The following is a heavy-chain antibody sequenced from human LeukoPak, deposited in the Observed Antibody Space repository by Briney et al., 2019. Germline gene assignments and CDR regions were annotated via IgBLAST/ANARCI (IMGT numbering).Heavy chain of an antibody. CDR1: GFTFTRYY. V-gene: IGHV1-2*02. D-gene: IGHD6-13*01. CDR2: INPNNCDK. J-gene: IGHJ6*03. Sequence: ASVKVSCKASGFTFTRYYIHWVRQAPGQGLEWMGWINPNNCDKNYAQKFQGRVTITTDNSTSTAYMELSSLRSEDTAVYYCARGSSRWYAYYYYYHHMDVWGKGTTVTVSS. CDR3: ARGSSRWYAYYYYYHHMDV.